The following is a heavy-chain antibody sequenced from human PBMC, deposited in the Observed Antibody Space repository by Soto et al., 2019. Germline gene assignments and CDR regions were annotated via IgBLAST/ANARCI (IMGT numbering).Heavy chain of an antibody. D-gene: IGHD7-27*01. Sequence: QITLKESGPTLVKSTQTLTLTCTFSGFSLSSSGVVVGWIRQPPGKALECLALIHWDDAKHFSPSLKPRLAITNDTSTNQVVLIMTNVDPVDTATYYCAHSLWVFDYWGQGILVTVSS. CDR3: AHSLWVFDY. CDR2: IHWDDAK. CDR1: GFSLSSSGVV. V-gene: IGHV2-5*02. J-gene: IGHJ4*02.